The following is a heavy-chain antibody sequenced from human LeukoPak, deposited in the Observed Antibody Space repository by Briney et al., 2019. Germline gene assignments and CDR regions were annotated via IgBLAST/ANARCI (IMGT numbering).Heavy chain of an antibody. CDR2: INYDGTTT. CDR3: ARRDVFDI. Sequence: GGSLRLSCAASGFTFSTFWMHWVRQAPGKGLVWVSRINYDGTTTGYADSVKGRFTISRDNAKNTLYLQMNSLRAEDTAVYYCARRDVFDIWGQGTMVTVSS. J-gene: IGHJ3*02. V-gene: IGHV3-74*01. CDR1: GFTFSTFW.